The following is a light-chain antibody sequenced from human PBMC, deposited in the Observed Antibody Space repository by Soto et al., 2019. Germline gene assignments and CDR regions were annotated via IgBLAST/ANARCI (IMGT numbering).Light chain of an antibody. V-gene: IGKV3-15*01. J-gene: IGKJ1*01. CDR2: GAS. Sequence: EIVLTQSPATLSVSPGDRATLSCGASQSVSSDLAWYQQKPGQAPRLVIHGASTRATDFPARFSGSGSGTEFTLTISSLQSEDIAVYYCHQYYTWPRTFGQGTKVDIK. CDR1: QSVSSD. CDR3: HQYYTWPRT.